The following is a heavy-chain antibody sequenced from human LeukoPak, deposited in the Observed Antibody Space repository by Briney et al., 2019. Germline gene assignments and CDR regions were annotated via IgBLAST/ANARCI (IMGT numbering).Heavy chain of an antibody. CDR2: ISSSGSTI. Sequence: GGSLRLSCAASGFTFSSYEMNWVRQAPGKGLEWVSYISSSGSTIYYADSVKGRFTISRDNAKNSLYLQMNSLRAEDTAVYYCARDGGIMTPDAFDIWGQGTKVTVSS. J-gene: IGHJ3*02. CDR3: ARDGGIMTPDAFDI. V-gene: IGHV3-48*03. D-gene: IGHD3-16*01. CDR1: GFTFSSYE.